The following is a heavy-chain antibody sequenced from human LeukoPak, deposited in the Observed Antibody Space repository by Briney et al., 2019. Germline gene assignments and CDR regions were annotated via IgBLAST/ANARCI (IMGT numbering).Heavy chain of an antibody. CDR1: GGSISSSPYY. CDR2: IYYSGST. J-gene: IGHJ3*02. CDR3: ARLPNSGSYLGHLDI. V-gene: IGHV4-39*01. Sequence: SGTLSLTCTVSGGSISSSPYYWGWIRQPPGKGLEWIGNIYYSGSTYYNPSLKSRVTISVDTSKDQFSLKLSSVTAADTAMYYCARLPNSGSYLGHLDIWGQGTMVTVSS. D-gene: IGHD1-26*01.